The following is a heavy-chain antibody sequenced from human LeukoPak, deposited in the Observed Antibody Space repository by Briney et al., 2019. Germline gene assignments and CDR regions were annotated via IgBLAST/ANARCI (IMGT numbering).Heavy chain of an antibody. CDR2: RSLAGQT. V-gene: IGHV4/OR15-8*02. J-gene: IGHJ4*02. CDR1: GGSISGTNW. Sequence: TSETLSLTCGVSGGSISGTNWWSWVRQPPGQGLEWSGERSLAGQTNYNPSLNGRVTMSLDKSSNQLSLHLTSVTAADAPTYLCSRESGHFSPFGYWGQGTLVIVSS. D-gene: IGHD1-26*01. CDR3: SRESGHFSPFGY.